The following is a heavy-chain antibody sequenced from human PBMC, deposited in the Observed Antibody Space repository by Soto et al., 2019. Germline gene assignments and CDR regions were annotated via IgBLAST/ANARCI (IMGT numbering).Heavy chain of an antibody. D-gene: IGHD2-21*02. CDR1: GFTFSMYS. CDR3: ARHHLILPAHDFFYGSDV. V-gene: IGHV3-7*03. J-gene: IGHJ6*02. Sequence: PGGSLRLSCEVSGFTFSMYSMSWVRQSPGKGLEWVAKIPQDGVDGHYADSVKGRFTISRDNGKNSLYLQLNNLRAEDTAVYYCARHHLILPAHDFFYGSDVWGRGATVTVFS. CDR2: IPQDGVDG.